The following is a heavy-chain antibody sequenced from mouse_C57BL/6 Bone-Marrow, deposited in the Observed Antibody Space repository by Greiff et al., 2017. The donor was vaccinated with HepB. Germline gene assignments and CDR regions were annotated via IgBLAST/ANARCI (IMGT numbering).Heavy chain of an antibody. CDR1: GYTFTSYW. CDR3: ARWGLWGAWLAY. D-gene: IGHD1-1*02. V-gene: IGHV1-50*01. J-gene: IGHJ3*01. Sequence: VQLQQPGAELVKPGASVKLSCQASGYTFTSYWMQWVKQRPGQGLEWIGEIDPSDSYPNYNQKFKGKATLTVAPSSSTAYMQLSSLTSEDSAVYDFARWGLWGAWLAYWGQGTLVTVAA. CDR2: IDPSDSYP.